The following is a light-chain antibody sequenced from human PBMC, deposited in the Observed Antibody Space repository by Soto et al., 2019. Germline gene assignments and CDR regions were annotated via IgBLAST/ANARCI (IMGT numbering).Light chain of an antibody. CDR3: QKYNSVPFT. CDR2: AAS. Sequence: IQMTQSPSSLSSSVGCRFTITCRASQGIYNYLAWYRQKPGKVPQLLIYAASTLQSGVPSRFSGRGSGTDFTLTISSLQPEDVATYYCQKYNSVPFTFGPGTKVDI. J-gene: IGKJ3*01. V-gene: IGKV1-27*01. CDR1: QGIYNY.